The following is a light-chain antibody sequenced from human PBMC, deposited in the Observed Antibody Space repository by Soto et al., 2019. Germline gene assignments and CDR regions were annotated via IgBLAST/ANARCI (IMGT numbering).Light chain of an antibody. V-gene: IGLV2-14*01. CDR1: SSDVGGYNY. CDR3: SSSTSSSTPWV. J-gene: IGLJ3*02. Sequence: QSVLTQPASVSGSPGQSITISCTGTSSDVGGYNYVSWYQQHPGKAPKLMIYDVSNRPSGVSNRFSGSKSGNTASLTISGLQAEDEADYYCSSSTSSSTPWVFGGGTKLTVL. CDR2: DVS.